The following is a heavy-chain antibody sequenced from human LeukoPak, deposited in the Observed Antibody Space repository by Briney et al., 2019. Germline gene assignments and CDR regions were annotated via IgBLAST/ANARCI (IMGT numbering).Heavy chain of an antibody. V-gene: IGHV1-18*01. J-gene: IGHJ4*02. CDR3: ARVEAYCNRTSCHDY. D-gene: IGHD2-2*01. Sequence: ASVKVSCKASGFTFTSYGIRWVRQAPGQGLEWLGCICAYSGNTDYAQKFLGKVTMTTDTSTSTAHMELRTQKSADTAVYYCARVEAYCNRTSCHDYWGLGTLVTVSS. CDR2: ICAYSGNT. CDR1: GFTFTSYG.